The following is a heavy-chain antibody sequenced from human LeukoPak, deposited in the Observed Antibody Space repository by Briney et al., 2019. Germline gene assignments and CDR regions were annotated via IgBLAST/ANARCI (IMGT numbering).Heavy chain of an antibody. CDR2: IYTSGST. V-gene: IGHV4-4*09. CDR1: GGSISLYY. CDR3: AGPDIATRPRKYYYYYMDV. J-gene: IGHJ6*03. Sequence: PSETLSLTCTVSGGSISLYYWNWIRQPPGKGLEWNGYIYTSGSTKYNPSLKSRVTISVDTSKNQLSLKLSSVTAADTAVYYCAGPDIATRPRKYYYYYMDVWGKGTTVTVSS. D-gene: IGHD2-15*01.